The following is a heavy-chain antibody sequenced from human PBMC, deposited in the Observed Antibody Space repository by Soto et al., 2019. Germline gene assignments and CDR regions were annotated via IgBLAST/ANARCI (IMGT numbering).Heavy chain of an antibody. D-gene: IGHD3-22*01. V-gene: IGHV1-18*01. CDR1: GYTFTSYG. J-gene: IGHJ6*02. Sequence: QVQLVQSGAEVKKPGASVKVSCKASGYTFTSYGISWVRQAPGQGLEWMGWISAYNGNTNYAQKLQGRVTMTTDTSTSTAYMELRSLRSDDTAVYYCARDAYYYDSSGYLYGMDVWGQGTTVTVSS. CDR2: ISAYNGNT. CDR3: ARDAYYYDSSGYLYGMDV.